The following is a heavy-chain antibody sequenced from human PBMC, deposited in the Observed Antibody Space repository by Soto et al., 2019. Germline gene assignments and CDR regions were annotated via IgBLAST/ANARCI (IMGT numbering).Heavy chain of an antibody. CDR1: GYTFTSYA. J-gene: IGHJ4*02. CDR2: INAGNGNT. V-gene: IGHV1-3*01. D-gene: IGHD3-10*01. CDR3: ARADVLWFGDPPSGY. Sequence: QVKLVQSGAEVKKPGASVKVSCKASGYTFTSYAMHWVRQAPGQRLEWMGWINAGNGNTKYSQKFQGRVTITRNTSASTAYMELGSLRSAQTAMYLCARADVLWFGDPPSGYWGQGTLVTVSS.